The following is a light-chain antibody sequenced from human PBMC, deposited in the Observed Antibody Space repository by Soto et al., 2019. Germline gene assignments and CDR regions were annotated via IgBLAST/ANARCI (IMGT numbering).Light chain of an antibody. J-gene: IGKJ1*01. Sequence: DIQMTQSPSTLSASIGDRVTITCRASQSFSRWLAWYQQKPGKPPKLLIYDVSRLESGVPSRFSGGDSGTECTLTITRLQPEDVATYYCQQYSTLWAFGQGTKVEIK. CDR2: DVS. V-gene: IGKV1-5*01. CDR1: QSFSRW. CDR3: QQYSTLWA.